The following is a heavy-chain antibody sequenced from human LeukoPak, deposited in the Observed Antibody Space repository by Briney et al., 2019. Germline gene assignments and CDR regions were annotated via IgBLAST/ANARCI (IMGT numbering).Heavy chain of an antibody. Sequence: PWRSLRLSCAASGFTFSSYAMHWVRQAPGKGLEWVAVISYDGSNKYYADSVKGRFTISRDNSKNTLYLQMNSLRAEDTAVYYCARERVVEVVVVPAEFWFDPWGQGTLVTVSS. CDR1: GFTFSSYA. D-gene: IGHD2-2*01. J-gene: IGHJ5*02. CDR2: ISYDGSNK. CDR3: ARERVVEVVVVPAEFWFDP. V-gene: IGHV3-30-3*01.